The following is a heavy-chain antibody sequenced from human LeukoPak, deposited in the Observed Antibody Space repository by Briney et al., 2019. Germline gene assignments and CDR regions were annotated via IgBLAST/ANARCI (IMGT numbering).Heavy chain of an antibody. CDR3: ARTDILTGYYYY. Sequence: SETLSLTCTVSGGSISNYFWSWIRQPPGKGLEWIGCIFYSGSTNYNPSLKSRVTISVDTSKNQFSLKLSSVTAADTAVYYCARTDILTGYYYYWGQGTLVTVSS. V-gene: IGHV4-59*01. CDR2: IFYSGST. CDR1: GGSISNYF. D-gene: IGHD3-9*01. J-gene: IGHJ4*02.